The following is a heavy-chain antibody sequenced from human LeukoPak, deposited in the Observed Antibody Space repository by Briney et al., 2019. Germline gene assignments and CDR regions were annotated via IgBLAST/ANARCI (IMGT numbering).Heavy chain of an antibody. V-gene: IGHV3-23*01. D-gene: IGHD2-2*01. CDR3: AKDSRALVVVPAAVDY. Sequence: QAGGSLRLSCAASGFTFSSYAMSWVRQAPGKGLEWVSAISGSGGSTYYADSVKGRFTISRDNSKNTLYLQMNSLSAEDTAVYYCAKDSRALVVVPAAVDYWGQGTLVTVSS. J-gene: IGHJ4*02. CDR2: ISGSGGST. CDR1: GFTFSSYA.